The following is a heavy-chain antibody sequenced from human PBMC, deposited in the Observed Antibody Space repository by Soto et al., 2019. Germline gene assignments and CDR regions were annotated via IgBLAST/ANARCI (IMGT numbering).Heavy chain of an antibody. J-gene: IGHJ4*02. CDR2: IYYSGST. V-gene: IGHV4-59*01. D-gene: IGHD4-17*01. CDR1: GGSISSYY. CDR3: ARAESRYGDPKRYFDY. Sequence: QVQLQESGPGLVKPSETLSLTCTVSGGSISSYYWSWIRQPPGKGLEWIGYIYYSGSTNYNPSLKSRVTISVDTSKNQFSLKLSSVTAADTAVYYCARAESRYGDPKRYFDYWGQGTLVTVSS.